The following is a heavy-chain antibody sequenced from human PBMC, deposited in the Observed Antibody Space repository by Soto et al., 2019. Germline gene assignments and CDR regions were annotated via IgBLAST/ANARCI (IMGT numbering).Heavy chain of an antibody. J-gene: IGHJ6*02. V-gene: IGHV2-5*02. Sequence: QITLKESGPTLVKPTQTLTLTCTFSGFSLSTSGVGVAWIRQPPGKALEWLALIYWDDDKRYRPSLETRHTITKDTSKNQVVLTMTNVDSVDTATYYCAYLPCSGGSCYWFSYSGMDVWGQGTTVIVSS. CDR1: GFSLSTSGVG. CDR2: IYWDDDK. D-gene: IGHD2-15*01. CDR3: AYLPCSGGSCYWFSYSGMDV.